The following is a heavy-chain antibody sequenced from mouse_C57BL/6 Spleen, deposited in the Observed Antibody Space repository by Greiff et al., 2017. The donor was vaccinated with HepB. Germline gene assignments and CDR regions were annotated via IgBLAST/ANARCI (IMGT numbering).Heavy chain of an antibody. CDR1: GFNIKDDY. D-gene: IGHD1-1*01. CDR2: IDPENGDT. CDR3: TLYYYGSSPYYFDY. V-gene: IGHV14-4*01. Sequence: VQLQQSGAELVRPGASVKLSCTASGFNIKDDYMHWVKQRPEQGLEWIGWIDPENGDTEYASKFQGKATITAYTSSNTAYLQLSILTSEDTAVYYCTLYYYGSSPYYFDYWGQGTTLTVSS. J-gene: IGHJ2*01.